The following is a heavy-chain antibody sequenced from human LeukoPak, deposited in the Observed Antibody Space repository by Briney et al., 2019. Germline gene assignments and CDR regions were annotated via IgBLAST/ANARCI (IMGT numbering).Heavy chain of an antibody. D-gene: IGHD3-22*01. Sequence: GGSLRLSCAASGFTFSDHYMDWVRQAPGKGLEWVGRTRNKANSYTTEYAASVKGRFTISRDDSKNSLYLQMSSLKTEDTAVYFCAREVYYYDSSAYYWYFDLWGRGTLVTVSS. CDR2: TRNKANSYTT. CDR1: GFTFSDHY. CDR3: AREVYYYDSSAYYWYFDL. V-gene: IGHV3-72*01. J-gene: IGHJ2*01.